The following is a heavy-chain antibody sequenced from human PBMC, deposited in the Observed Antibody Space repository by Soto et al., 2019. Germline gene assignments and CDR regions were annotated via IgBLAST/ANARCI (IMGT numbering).Heavy chain of an antibody. CDR1: GYTFTSYG. V-gene: IGHV1-18*01. J-gene: IGHJ5*02. D-gene: IGHD3-10*01. CDR2: ISAYNGNT. Sequence: ASVQVSCKASGYTFTSYGISWVRQAPGQGLEWMGWISAYNGNTNYAQKLQGRVTLTTDTSTSTAYMELRSLRSYDSAMYYCARLLGSGVNNWFVPWGQGTLVTVSS. CDR3: ARLLGSGVNNWFVP.